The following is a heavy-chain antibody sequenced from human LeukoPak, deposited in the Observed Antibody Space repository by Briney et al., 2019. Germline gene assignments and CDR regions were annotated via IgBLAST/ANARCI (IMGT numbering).Heavy chain of an antibody. CDR3: ARVKKSGSYYGFDY. J-gene: IGHJ4*02. CDR2: IYYSGST. CDR1: GGSISSYY. D-gene: IGHD1-26*01. V-gene: IGHV4-59*01. Sequence: PSETLSLTCTVSGGSISSYYWSWIRQPPGKGLEWIGYIYYSGSTNYYPSLKSRVTISVATSKNQFSLKLSSVTAADTAVYYCARVKKSGSYYGFDYWGQGTLVTVSS.